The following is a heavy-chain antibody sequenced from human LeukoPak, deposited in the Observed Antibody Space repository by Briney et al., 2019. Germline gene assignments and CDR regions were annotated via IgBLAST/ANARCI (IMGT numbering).Heavy chain of an antibody. V-gene: IGHV3-30*18. J-gene: IGHJ5*02. CDR3: AKDGTRSWFGEAT. D-gene: IGHD3-10*01. CDR2: ISTDGSDK. Sequence: GGSLRLSCAASGFTFSDYGMQWVRQAPGKGLEWVALISTDGSDKDYADSVKGRFTLSRDNPKNTLYLQMNSLRVEDTAVYYCAKDGTRSWFGEATWGQGTLVTVSS. CDR1: GFTFSDYG.